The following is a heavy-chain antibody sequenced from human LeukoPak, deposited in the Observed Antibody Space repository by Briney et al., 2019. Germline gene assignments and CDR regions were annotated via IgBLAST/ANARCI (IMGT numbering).Heavy chain of an antibody. J-gene: IGHJ6*03. V-gene: IGHV4-34*01. CDR1: GFMFSSYE. CDR2: INHSGST. Sequence: LRLSCAASGFMFSSYEMNWVRQPPGKGLEWIGEINHSGSTNYNPSFKSRVTISVDTSKNQFSLKLSSVTAADTAVYYCARRPGYSGYLAMDYYYYMDVWGKGTTVTISS. D-gene: IGHD5-12*01. CDR3: ARRPGYSGYLAMDYYYYMDV.